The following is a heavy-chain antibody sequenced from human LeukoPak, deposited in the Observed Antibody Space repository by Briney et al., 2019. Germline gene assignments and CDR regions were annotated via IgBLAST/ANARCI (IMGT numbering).Heavy chain of an antibody. V-gene: IGHV3-48*03. D-gene: IGHD6-13*01. CDR1: GFTFSNYD. CDR2: IRTSGTTI. J-gene: IGHJ4*02. CDR3: ARDGGSSSWYADFDY. Sequence: PGGSLRLSCAASGFTFSNYDMNWVRPAPGKGLEWVSYIRTSGTTIYYADSVRGRFTISRDNAKNSLYLQMNSLRVEDTAVYYCARDGGSSSWYADFDYWGRGTLVTVSS.